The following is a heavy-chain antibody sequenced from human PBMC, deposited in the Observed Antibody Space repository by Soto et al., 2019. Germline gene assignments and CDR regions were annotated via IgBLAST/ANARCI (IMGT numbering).Heavy chain of an antibody. CDR1: GFTFSSYW. CDR2: INSDGSST. Sequence: PGGSLRLSCAASGFTFSSYWMHWVRQAPGKGLVWVSRINSDGSSTSYADSVKGRFTISRDNSKNTLYLQMNSLGAEDTAVYYCAKVHYDILTGYYYYYYGMDVWGQGTTVTVSS. J-gene: IGHJ6*02. D-gene: IGHD3-9*01. CDR3: AKVHYDILTGYYYYYYGMDV. V-gene: IGHV3-74*01.